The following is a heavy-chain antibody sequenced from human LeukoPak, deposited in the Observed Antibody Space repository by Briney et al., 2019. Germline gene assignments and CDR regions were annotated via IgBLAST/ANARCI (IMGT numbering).Heavy chain of an antibody. CDR1: GGTFSSYA. D-gene: IGHD3-9*01. CDR2: IIPIFGTA. CDR3: ARVLSRYFDWLLSGYFDY. J-gene: IGHJ4*02. V-gene: IGHV1-69*13. Sequence: GASVKVSCKASGGTFSSYAISWVRQAPGQGLEWMGGIIPIFGTANYAQKFQGRVTITADESTSTAYMELSSLRSEDTAVYYCARVLSRYFDWLLSGYFDYWGQGTLVTVSS.